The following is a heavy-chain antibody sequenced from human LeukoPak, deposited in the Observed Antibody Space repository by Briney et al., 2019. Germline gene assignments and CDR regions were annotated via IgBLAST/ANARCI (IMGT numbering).Heavy chain of an antibody. CDR1: GGSISSRSRC. Sequence: SETLSLTCTVSGGSISSRSRCWGWSRQPPGKGLEWIGTIYYSGSTYYNPSLKSRVTISVDTSKNQFSLRLSSVTAADTAVYYRARHALSGQFYTENYSSSQERFYWGQGTLVTVSS. V-gene: IGHV4-39*01. J-gene: IGHJ4*02. CDR2: IYYSGST. CDR3: ARHALSGQFYTENYSSSQERFY. D-gene: IGHD6-13*01.